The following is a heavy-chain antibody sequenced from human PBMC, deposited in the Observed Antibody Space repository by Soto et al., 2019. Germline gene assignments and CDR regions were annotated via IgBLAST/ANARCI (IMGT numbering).Heavy chain of an antibody. D-gene: IGHD2-15*01. Sequence: ASVNVTCKASGYTFTSYGISWVRQAPGQGLEWMGWISAYNGNTNYAQKLQGRVTMTTDTSTSTAYMELRSLRSDDTAVYYCARDEGGSCYGCNWFDPWGQGTLVTVSS. CDR2: ISAYNGNT. J-gene: IGHJ5*02. V-gene: IGHV1-18*01. CDR1: GYTFTSYG. CDR3: ARDEGGSCYGCNWFDP.